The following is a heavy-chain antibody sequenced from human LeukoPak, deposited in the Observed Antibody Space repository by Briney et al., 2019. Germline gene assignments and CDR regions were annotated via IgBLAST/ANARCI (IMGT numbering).Heavy chain of an antibody. CDR3: ARQSPSRDFNY. J-gene: IGHJ4*02. V-gene: IGHV4-4*07. CDR1: GDSISGYY. Sequence: KSSETLSLTCTVSGDSISGYYCSWIRQPAGKVLEWIGRIYASGSTNYNPSLKSRVTMSVDTSKNQFSLKLSSVTAADTAVYFCARQSPSRDFNYWGQGTLVTVSS. CDR2: IYASGST.